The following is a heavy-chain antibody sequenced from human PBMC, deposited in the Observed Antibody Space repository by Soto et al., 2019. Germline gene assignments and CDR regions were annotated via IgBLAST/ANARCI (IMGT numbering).Heavy chain of an antibody. CDR3: ARDMPYAAGSLAGCDY. V-gene: IGHV4-59*01. CDR2: IYHSGTT. J-gene: IGHJ4*02. Sequence: QVQLWESGPGLVKPSETLSLTCTVSGDSITGSYWSWIRQPPGKTQEWIGYIYHSGTTTYNPSLKSRVSISVDTSKNQFSLRLTSVIAADTAVYYCARDMPYAAGSLAGCDYWGQGILVTVSS. CDR1: GDSITGSY. D-gene: IGHD1-26*01.